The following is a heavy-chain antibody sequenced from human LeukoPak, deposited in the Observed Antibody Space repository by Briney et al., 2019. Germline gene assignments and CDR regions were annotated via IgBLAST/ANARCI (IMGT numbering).Heavy chain of an antibody. D-gene: IGHD6-13*01. Sequence: GGSLRLSCAASGFTFDNFVMHWVRQTPGKGLEWVSLVSGNGVDTYYADSVKGRFTISRDNSKNSLYLQMNSLRTEDTALYFCTKDSSSLWYFDFWGQGALVTVSS. CDR2: VSGNGVDT. CDR3: TKDSSSLWYFDF. J-gene: IGHJ4*02. V-gene: IGHV3-43*02. CDR1: GFTFDNFV.